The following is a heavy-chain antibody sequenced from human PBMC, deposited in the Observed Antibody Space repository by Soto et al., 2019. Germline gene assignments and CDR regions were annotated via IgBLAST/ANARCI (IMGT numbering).Heavy chain of an antibody. J-gene: IGHJ4*02. CDR3: ATHMRSGSYPDN. Sequence: EVQLLESGGGLVQPGGSLRLSCAASGFTFSSYAMSWVHQAPGKGLDWVSAISGSGSSTYYGNSVKGRFTISRDNSKNTLYLQMNNLRAEDTAVYYCATHMRSGSYPDNWGQGTLVTVSS. CDR2: ISGSGSST. V-gene: IGHV3-23*01. D-gene: IGHD3-10*01. CDR1: GFTFSSYA.